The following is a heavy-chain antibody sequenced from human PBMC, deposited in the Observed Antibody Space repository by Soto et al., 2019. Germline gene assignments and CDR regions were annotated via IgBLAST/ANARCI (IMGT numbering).Heavy chain of an antibody. J-gene: IGHJ3*02. Sequence: QVQLQQWGAGLLKPSETLSLTCAVYGGSFSGYYWSWIRQPPGKGLEWSGEINHSGSTNYNPSLKSRVTISVDTSKNQFSLKLSSVTAAATAVYYCEVSPLYCSGGSCYSDENAFDIWGQGTMVTVSS. D-gene: IGHD2-15*01. CDR1: GGSFSGYY. CDR3: EVSPLYCSGGSCYSDENAFDI. V-gene: IGHV4-34*01. CDR2: INHSGST.